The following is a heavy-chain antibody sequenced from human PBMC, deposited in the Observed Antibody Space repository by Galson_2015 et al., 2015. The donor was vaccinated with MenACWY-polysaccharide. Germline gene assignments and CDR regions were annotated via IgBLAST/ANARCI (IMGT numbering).Heavy chain of an antibody. CDR3: ARIPSTGTSFGWFDP. D-gene: IGHD4-17*01. Sequence: TLSLTCTVSGDSISNGGAYWSRFRQHPEKGLEWIGYMEYTGRGNQNPSLRSRVTISIDTSKNQLSLQLTSVTAADTAVYYCARIPSTGTSFGWFDPWGQGTLVTVSS. J-gene: IGHJ5*02. V-gene: IGHV4-31*03. CDR1: GDSISNGGAY. CDR2: MEYTGRG.